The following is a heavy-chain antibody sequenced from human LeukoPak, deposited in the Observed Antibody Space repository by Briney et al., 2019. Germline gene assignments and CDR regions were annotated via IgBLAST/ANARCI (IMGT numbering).Heavy chain of an antibody. D-gene: IGHD6-13*01. J-gene: IGHJ3*02. V-gene: IGHV3-23*01. Sequence: HPGGSLRLSCAASGFTFSSYAMSWVRQAPGKGLERVSAISGSGGSTYYADSVKGRFIISRDNSKTTLYLQMNSLRVEDTAVYYCARRNPAAAGTFGFDIWGQGTMVTVSS. CDR3: ARRNPAAAGTFGFDI. CDR1: GFTFSSYA. CDR2: ISGSGGST.